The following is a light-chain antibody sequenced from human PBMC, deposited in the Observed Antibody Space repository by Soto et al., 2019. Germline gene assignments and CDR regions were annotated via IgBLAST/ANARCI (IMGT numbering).Light chain of an antibody. CDR2: AAS. Sequence: DVQMTQSPSSLSASVGDRVTITCRTSQNIATYLNWYQHKPGRAPNLLIYAASSLQSGVPSRFSGSGSGTDFTLIISSLQPEDFATYYCQQSYSMPYTFGQGTRLEIK. V-gene: IGKV1-39*01. CDR1: QNIATY. CDR3: QQSYSMPYT. J-gene: IGKJ2*01.